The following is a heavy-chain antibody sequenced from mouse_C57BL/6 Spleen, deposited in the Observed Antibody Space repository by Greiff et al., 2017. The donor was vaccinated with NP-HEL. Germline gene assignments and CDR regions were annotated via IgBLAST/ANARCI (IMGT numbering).Heavy chain of an antibody. CDR2: ISSGGSYT. CDR1: GFTFSSYG. D-gene: IGHD2-4*01. V-gene: IGHV5-6*01. J-gene: IGHJ2*01. CDR3: ARPIYEYDDAGYFDY. Sequence: EVKLVESGGDLVKPGGSLKLSCAASGFTFSSYGMSWVRQTPDKGLEWVATISSGGSYTYYPDSVKGRFTISRDNAKNTLYLQMSSLKSEDTAMYFCARPIYEYDDAGYFDYGGQGTTLTVS.